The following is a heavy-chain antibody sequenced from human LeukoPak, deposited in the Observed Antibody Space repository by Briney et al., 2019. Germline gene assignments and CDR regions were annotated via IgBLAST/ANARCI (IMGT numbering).Heavy chain of an antibody. CDR3: ARALETIYSSGWYGDYYYYGMDV. Sequence: SETLSLTCTVSGGSISSGGYYWSWIRQHPGKGLEWIGYIYYSGSTNYNPSLKSRVTISVDTSKNQFSLKLSSVTAADTAVYYCARALETIYSSGWYGDYYYYGMDVWGQGTTVTVSS. CDR1: GGSISSGGYY. V-gene: IGHV4-61*08. D-gene: IGHD6-19*01. J-gene: IGHJ6*02. CDR2: IYYSGST.